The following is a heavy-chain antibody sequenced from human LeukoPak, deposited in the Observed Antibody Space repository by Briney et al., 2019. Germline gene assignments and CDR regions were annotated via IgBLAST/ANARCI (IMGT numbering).Heavy chain of an antibody. CDR3: AREWSIAAAGPPRHIGFDP. CDR2: INPNSGGT. Sequence: GASVKVSCKASGYTFTGYYMHWVRQAPGQGLEWMGWINPNSGGTNYAQKFQGRVTMTRDTSISTAYMELSRLRSDDTAVYYCAREWSIAAAGPPRHIGFDPWGQGTLVTVSS. CDR1: GYTFTGYY. J-gene: IGHJ5*02. V-gene: IGHV1-2*02. D-gene: IGHD6-13*01.